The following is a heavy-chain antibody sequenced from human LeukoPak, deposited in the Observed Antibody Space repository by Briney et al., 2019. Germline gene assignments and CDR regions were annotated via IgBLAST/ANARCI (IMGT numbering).Heavy chain of an antibody. CDR2: ISWNSGSI. J-gene: IGHJ6*03. D-gene: IGHD5-24*01. Sequence: GGSLRLSCAASGFTFDDYAMHWVRQAPGKGLEWVSGISWNSGSIGYADSVKGRFTISRDNAKNSLYLQMNSLRAEDTALYFCAKDGSRAHFYSYMDFWGKGTTVTISS. CDR1: GFTFDDYA. V-gene: IGHV3-9*01. CDR3: AKDGSRAHFYSYMDF.